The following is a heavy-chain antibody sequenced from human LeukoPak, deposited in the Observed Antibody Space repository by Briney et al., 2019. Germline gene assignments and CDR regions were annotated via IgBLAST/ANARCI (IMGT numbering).Heavy chain of an antibody. V-gene: IGHV3-23*01. Sequence: PGGSLRLSCAASGFTFSSYSMNWVRQAPGKGLEWVSVISGSGGSTYYADSVKGRFTISRDNSKNTLYLQMNSLRAEDTAVYYCAKDEYYDILTGYYSPSWFDYWGQGTLVTVSS. J-gene: IGHJ4*02. D-gene: IGHD3-9*01. CDR1: GFTFSSYS. CDR3: AKDEYYDILTGYYSPSWFDY. CDR2: ISGSGGST.